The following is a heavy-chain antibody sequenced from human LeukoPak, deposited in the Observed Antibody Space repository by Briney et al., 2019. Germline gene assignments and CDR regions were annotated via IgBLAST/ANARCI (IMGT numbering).Heavy chain of an antibody. Sequence: PSETLSLTCAVYGGSFSGYYWSWICQPPGKGLEWIGEINHSGSTNYNPSLKSRVTISVDTSKNQFSLKLSSVTAADTAVYYCARTWDYWGQGTLVTVSS. CDR2: INHSGST. J-gene: IGHJ4*02. V-gene: IGHV4-34*01. CDR1: GGSFSGYY. CDR3: ARTWDY.